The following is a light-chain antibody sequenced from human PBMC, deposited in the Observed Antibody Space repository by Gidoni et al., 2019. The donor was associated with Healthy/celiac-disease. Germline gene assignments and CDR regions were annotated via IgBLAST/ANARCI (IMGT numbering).Light chain of an antibody. V-gene: IGKV1-39*01. CDR2: AAS. CDR1: QSISSY. CDR3: QQSYSTLRCS. Sequence: DIQMTQSPSSLSASVGDRVTITCRASQSISSYFNCYQQKPGKAPKLLIYAASSLQSGVPSRFRGSGAGTDFTLTISSLQPEDFATYYCQQSYSTLRCSFXXXTKLEIK. J-gene: IGKJ2*04.